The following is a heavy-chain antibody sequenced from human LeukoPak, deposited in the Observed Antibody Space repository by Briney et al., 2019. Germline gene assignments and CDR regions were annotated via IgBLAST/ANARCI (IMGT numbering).Heavy chain of an antibody. CDR2: IYYSGST. J-gene: IGHJ6*03. Sequence: SQTLSLTCTVSGGSISRGDYYWSWIRQPPGKGLEWIGEIYYSGSTNYNPSLKSRVTISVDTSKNQFSLKLSSVTAADTAVYYCARESSSSAYMDVWGKGTTVTVSS. CDR1: GGSISRGDYY. V-gene: IGHV4-61*08. CDR3: ARESSSSAYMDV. D-gene: IGHD6-6*01.